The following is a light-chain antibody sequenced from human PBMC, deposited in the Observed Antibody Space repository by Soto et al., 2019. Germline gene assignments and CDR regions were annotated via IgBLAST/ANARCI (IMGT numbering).Light chain of an antibody. V-gene: IGKV3-20*01. Sequence: ENVLTQSPGTLSLFPGERATLSCRTSQSVSSTFLAWYQHKPGQAPRLLIYGGSSRATGIPDRFSGSGSGTDFTLTLCGLEPEDFSVYYCQQYGISPLTFGGGTKVEI. CDR1: QSVSSTF. CDR3: QQYGISPLT. J-gene: IGKJ4*02. CDR2: GGS.